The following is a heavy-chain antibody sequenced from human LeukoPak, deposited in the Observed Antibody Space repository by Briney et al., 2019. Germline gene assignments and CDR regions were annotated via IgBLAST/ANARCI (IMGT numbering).Heavy chain of an antibody. V-gene: IGHV1-2*02. CDR3: ARQLSVAVAALDAFDI. D-gene: IGHD6-19*01. CDR1: GYTFTGYY. J-gene: IGHJ3*02. Sequence: ASVKVSCKASGYTFTGYYMHWVRQAPGQGLEWMGWINPNSGGTNYAQKFQGRVTMTRDTSISTAYMELSRLRSDDTALYYCARQLSVAVAALDAFDIWGQGTMVTVSS. CDR2: INPNSGGT.